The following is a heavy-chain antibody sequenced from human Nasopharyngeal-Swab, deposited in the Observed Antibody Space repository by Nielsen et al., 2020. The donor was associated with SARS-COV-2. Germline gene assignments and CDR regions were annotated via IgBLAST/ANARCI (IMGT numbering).Heavy chain of an antibody. CDR2: ITSCSSTI. J-gene: IGHJ6*02. V-gene: IGHV3-48*02. D-gene: IGHD3-22*01. CDR3: TRDGLNGYYDSSGYPLRDGMDV. CDR1: QFNLTKYN. Sequence: GESLKISCAASQFNLTKYNMHWVRQAPGKGLEWVSYITSCSSTIYYADSVKGRFAISRDNAENALYLQMNSLRDEDTAVYYCTRDGLNGYYDSSGYPLRDGMDVWGQGTTVTVSS.